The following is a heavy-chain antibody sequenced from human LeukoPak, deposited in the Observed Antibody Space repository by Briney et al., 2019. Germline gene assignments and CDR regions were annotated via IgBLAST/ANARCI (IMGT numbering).Heavy chain of an antibody. CDR2: IKEDGSER. V-gene: IGHV3-7*01. J-gene: IGHJ4*02. Sequence: GGSLRLSCAASGFTFSSYWMSWVRQAPGKGLEWVANIKEDGSERYHADSVKGRFTISRDNSKNTLYLQMNSLRAEDTAVYYCARAADMYYWGQGTLVTVSS. D-gene: IGHD2-15*01. CDR1: GFTFSSYW. CDR3: ARAADMYY.